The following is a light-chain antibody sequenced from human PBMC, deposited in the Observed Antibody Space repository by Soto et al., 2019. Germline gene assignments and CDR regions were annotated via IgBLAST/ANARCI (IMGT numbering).Light chain of an antibody. CDR3: QRYNNWPLT. CDR2: GAS. Sequence: ELVMTQSPATLSVAPGERATLSCRASQSISTFLAWYQQKPGQAPRLLIYGASTRATGIPARFSGSGSGTEFTLTINSLQSEDFAVYYCQRYNNWPLTFGGGTKVDIK. J-gene: IGKJ4*01. CDR1: QSISTF. V-gene: IGKV3-15*01.